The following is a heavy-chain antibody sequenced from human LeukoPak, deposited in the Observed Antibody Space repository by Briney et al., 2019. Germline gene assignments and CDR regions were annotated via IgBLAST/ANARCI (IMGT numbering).Heavy chain of an antibody. CDR1: GFIFSNYG. CDR2: ISNDGRDK. V-gene: IGHV3-30*18. CDR3: AKDALYYYGSGSYYDY. D-gene: IGHD3-10*01. Sequence: GRSLRLSCAASGFIFSNYGMHWVRQAPGKGLEWMAVISNDGRDKHYADSVKGRFTISRDNAKTTLYLQMNSLRAEDTALYYCAKDALYYYGSGSYYDYWGQGTLVTVSS. J-gene: IGHJ4*02.